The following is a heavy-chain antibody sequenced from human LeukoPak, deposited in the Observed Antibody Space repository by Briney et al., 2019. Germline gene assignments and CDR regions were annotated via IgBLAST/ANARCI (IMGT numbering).Heavy chain of an antibody. CDR2: IYYSGST. CDR1: GGSISSHY. CDR3: ARDNWGVFDY. V-gene: IGHV4-59*11. J-gene: IGHJ4*02. D-gene: IGHD7-27*01. Sequence: PSETLSLTCTVSGGSISSHYWSWIRQPPGKGLEWIGYIYYSGSTNYNPSLKSRVTISVDTSKNQFSLKLSSVTAADTAVYYCARDNWGVFDYWGQGTLDTVSS.